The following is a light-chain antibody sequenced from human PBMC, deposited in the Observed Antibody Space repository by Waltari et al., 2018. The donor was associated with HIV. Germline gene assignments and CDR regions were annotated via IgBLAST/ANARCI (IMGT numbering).Light chain of an antibody. Sequence: QSVLTQPPSVSGASGQRVTISCTGSSSNIGAGYDVHWYQQRPGTAHKLLIHSNTNRPSGVPNRFSGSKSGSSASLAVTGLQAEDEAHYYCQSFDSSLTTSGVIFGGGTKLTVL. J-gene: IGLJ2*01. CDR1: SSNIGAGYD. CDR2: SNT. V-gene: IGLV1-40*01. CDR3: QSFDSSLTTSGVI.